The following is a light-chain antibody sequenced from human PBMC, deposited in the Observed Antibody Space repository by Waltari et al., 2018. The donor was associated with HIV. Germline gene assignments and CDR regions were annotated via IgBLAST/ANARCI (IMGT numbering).Light chain of an antibody. CDR3: QQYSLTPLT. J-gene: IGKJ4*01. Sequence: IGLTQSPVTLSLSPVERATLSCRASQFITNNSLAWYKQKPGQAPRLLVSGASSRATGIPERFSGSGSGTHFSHTITRLEAEDSAVYVCQQYSLTPLTFGGGTKVEIK. CDR1: QFITNNS. V-gene: IGKV3-20*01. CDR2: GAS.